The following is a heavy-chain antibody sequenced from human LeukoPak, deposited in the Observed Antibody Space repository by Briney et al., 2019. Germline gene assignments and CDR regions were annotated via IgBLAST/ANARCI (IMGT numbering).Heavy chain of an antibody. J-gene: IGHJ4*02. D-gene: IGHD5-12*01. CDR1: GFTFSSYA. CDR3: ARLFSGYDSYDY. CDR2: ISSNGGRT. Sequence: PGGSPRLSCAASGFTFSSYAMHWVRQAPGKGLEYVSAISSNGGRTYYADSVKGRFTISRDNSKNTLYLQMGSLRAEDMAVYYCARLFSGYDSYDYWGQGTLVTVSS. V-gene: IGHV3-64*02.